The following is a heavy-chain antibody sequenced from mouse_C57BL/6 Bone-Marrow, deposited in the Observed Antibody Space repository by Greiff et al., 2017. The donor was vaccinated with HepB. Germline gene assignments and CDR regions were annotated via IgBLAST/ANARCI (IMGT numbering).Heavy chain of an antibody. CDR3: ARDLNHYGSSNWYFDV. CDR1: GYSITSGYY. Sequence: EVKLVESGPGLVKPSQSLSLTCSVTGYSITSGYYWNWIRQFPGNKLEWMGYISYDGSNNYNPSLKNRISITRDPSKNQFFLKLNSVTTEDTATYYCARDLNHYGSSNWYFDVWGTGTTVTVSS. CDR2: ISYDGSN. D-gene: IGHD1-1*01. J-gene: IGHJ1*03. V-gene: IGHV3-6*01.